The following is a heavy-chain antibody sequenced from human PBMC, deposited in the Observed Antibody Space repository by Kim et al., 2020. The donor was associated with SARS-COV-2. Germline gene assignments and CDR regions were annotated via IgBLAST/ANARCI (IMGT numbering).Heavy chain of an antibody. CDR2: IYPGDSDT. Sequence: GESLQISCKGSGYSFTSYWIDWVRQMPGKGLEWMGIIYPGDSDTRYSPSFQGQVTISADKSISTAYVQWSSLKAPDTAMYYCARWQAGNGMDVWGQGTTVTVSS. CDR1: GYSFTSYW. J-gene: IGHJ6*02. V-gene: IGHV5-51*01. CDR3: ARWQAGNGMDV.